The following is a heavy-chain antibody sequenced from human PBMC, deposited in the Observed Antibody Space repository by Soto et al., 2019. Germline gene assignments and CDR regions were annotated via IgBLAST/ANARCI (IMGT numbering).Heavy chain of an antibody. D-gene: IGHD3-10*01. J-gene: IGHJ6*02. Sequence: PSETLSLTCSVSGGSISSSSYFWGWIRQPPGKGLEWIGYIYYSGSTNYNPSLKSRVTISVDRSKNQFSLKLSSGTAADTAVYYCGRSYYSGSGSYLAVWAHWTTVPVSS. V-gene: IGHV4-61*05. CDR2: IYYSGST. CDR1: GGSISSSSYF. CDR3: GRSYYSGSGSYLAV.